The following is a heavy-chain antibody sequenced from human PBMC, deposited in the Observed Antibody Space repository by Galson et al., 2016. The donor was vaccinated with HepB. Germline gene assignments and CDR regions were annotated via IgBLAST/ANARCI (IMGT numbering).Heavy chain of an antibody. CDR2: ISGDGGST. D-gene: IGHD6-19*01. CDR1: GFTFGRYA. V-gene: IGHV3-23*01. CDR3: ARFTQEWLDRVYYFDY. Sequence: SLRLSCAASGFTFGRYAMSWVRQAPGKGLKWVSAISGDGGSTYYAGSVQGRFTSSRDRSTNTMYLRMNSLRTDDTAVYYCARFTQEWLDRVYYFDYWGQGTLVTVSS. J-gene: IGHJ4*02.